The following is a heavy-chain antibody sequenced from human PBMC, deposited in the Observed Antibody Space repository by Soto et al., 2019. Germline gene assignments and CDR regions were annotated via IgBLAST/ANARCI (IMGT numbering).Heavy chain of an antibody. V-gene: IGHV2-5*02. CDR1: GFSLTTDGAA. CDR2: IYWDDDK. D-gene: IGHD6-13*01. CDR3: VQRQGVAAAFAF. Sequence: SGPTLVNPTQTLTLTCTVSGFSLTTDGAAVGWIRQPPGRTLECLAFIYWDDDKRYSPSLKTRVTITKDTSKNQVVLTMTNMDPVDTGTYDFVQRQGVAAAFAFWGEGSLVTVS. J-gene: IGHJ4*02.